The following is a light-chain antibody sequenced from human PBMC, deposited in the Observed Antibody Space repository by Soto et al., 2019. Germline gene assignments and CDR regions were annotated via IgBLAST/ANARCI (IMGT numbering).Light chain of an antibody. J-gene: IGKJ1*01. Sequence: DIQMTQSPSHLSAPVGDRVTITCRASQSISSLLAWYQQKPGKAPKLLIYDASSLESGVPSRFSGSGSGTEFTLTISSLQPDDFATYYCQQYNSYSGTLGQGTKV. V-gene: IGKV1-5*01. CDR1: QSISSL. CDR3: QQYNSYSGT. CDR2: DAS.